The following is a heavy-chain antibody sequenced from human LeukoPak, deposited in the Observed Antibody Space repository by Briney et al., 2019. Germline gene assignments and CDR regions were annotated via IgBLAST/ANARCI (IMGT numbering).Heavy chain of an antibody. D-gene: IGHD2-2*01. CDR2: IRYRGSNK. CDR3: ARRPSVGGYCSSTSCYGNWFDR. Sequence: GKSLRLSCSASGFTFSSYGMHWVRQAPGKGLEWVACIRYRGSNKYYAHSVKDRFTSSRDKSKNTLHMQMHRLRAEDTAVYYCARRPSVGGYCSSTSCYGNWFDRGSQGT. V-gene: IGHV3-30*02. J-gene: IGHJ5*01. CDR1: GFTFSSYG.